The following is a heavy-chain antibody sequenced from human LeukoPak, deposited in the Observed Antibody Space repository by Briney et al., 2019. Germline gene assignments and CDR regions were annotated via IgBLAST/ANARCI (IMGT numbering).Heavy chain of an antibody. CDR1: GFTFSGSD. J-gene: IGHJ4*02. CDR3: ARGDILTGPFDS. Sequence: GRSLRLSCAASGFTFSGSDMHWVRQAPGKGLKWVAVIWHDGSIESYADSVKGRFTVSRDNSKTTLYLQMNSLRAEDTAVYYCARGDILTGPFDSWGQGTLVTVSS. CDR2: IWHDGSIE. V-gene: IGHV3-33*03. D-gene: IGHD3-9*01.